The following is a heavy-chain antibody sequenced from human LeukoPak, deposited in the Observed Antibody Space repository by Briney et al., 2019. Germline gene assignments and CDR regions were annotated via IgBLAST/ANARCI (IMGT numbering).Heavy chain of an antibody. CDR1: GFTFSSYG. Sequence: QPGRSLRLSCAASGFTFSSYGMHWVRQAPGKGLEWVSVIYSGGSTYYADSVKGRFTISRDNSKNTLYLQMNSLRAEDTAVYYCARDRRDYGDYPRYYYYGMDVWGQGTTVTVSS. CDR2: IYSGGST. V-gene: IGHV3-53*01. CDR3: ARDRRDYGDYPRYYYYGMDV. J-gene: IGHJ6*02. D-gene: IGHD4-17*01.